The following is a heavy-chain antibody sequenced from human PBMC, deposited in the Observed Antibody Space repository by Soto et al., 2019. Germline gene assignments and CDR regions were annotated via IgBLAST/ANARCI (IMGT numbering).Heavy chain of an antibody. V-gene: IGHV4-39*02. CDR3: ARVGPWVPYYYDSSPYTFENWFDP. J-gene: IGHJ5*02. CDR2: IYHGGST. CDR1: GGSISSSSYY. D-gene: IGHD3-22*01. Sequence: SETLSLTCTVSGGSISSSSYYWGWIRQPPGKGLEWIGSIYHGGSTYYNPSLNSRVTLSIDMTNNHVSLILNSVTAADTAVYYCARVGPWVPYYYDSSPYTFENWFDPWGQGTLVTVSS.